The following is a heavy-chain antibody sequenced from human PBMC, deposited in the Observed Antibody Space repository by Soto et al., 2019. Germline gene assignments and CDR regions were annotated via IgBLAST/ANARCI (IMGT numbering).Heavy chain of an antibody. D-gene: IGHD2-15*01. CDR3: ARRAARNYYYPMDV. J-gene: IGHJ6*02. CDR2: IYPGDSDT. Sequence: GESLKISCKGSGYSVSSYWSGWVRQMPGKGLEWMGIIYPGDSDTRYSPSFQGQVTISADKSISTAYLQWSSLKASDTAMYYCARRAARNYYYPMDVWGQGTTVTVSS. V-gene: IGHV5-51*01. CDR1: GYSVSSYW.